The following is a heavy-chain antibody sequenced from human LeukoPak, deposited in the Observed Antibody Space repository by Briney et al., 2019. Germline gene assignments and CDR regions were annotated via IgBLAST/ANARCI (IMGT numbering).Heavy chain of an antibody. CDR3: ATQKYSSGWSFDY. CDR1: GYTFTGYY. CDR2: INPNGGGT. Sequence: ASVKVSCKASGYTFTGYYMHWVRQAPGQGLEWMGWINPNGGGTNYAQKFQGRVTMTRDTSISTAYMELSRLRSDDTAVYYCATQKYSSGWSFDYWGQGTLVTVSS. V-gene: IGHV1-2*02. J-gene: IGHJ4*02. D-gene: IGHD6-19*01.